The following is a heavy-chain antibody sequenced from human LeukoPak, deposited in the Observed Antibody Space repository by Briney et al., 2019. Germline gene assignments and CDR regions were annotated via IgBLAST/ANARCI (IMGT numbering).Heavy chain of an antibody. CDR3: ARDPTGLWFGEEGIDH. J-gene: IGHJ5*02. V-gene: IGHV1-2*02. CDR2: INPNSGGT. D-gene: IGHD3-10*01. Sequence: GASVKVSCKASVYTFTGYYMHWVRQAPGQGLEWMGWINPNSGGTNYAQKFQGRVTMTRDTSISTAYMELSRLRSDDTAVYYCARDPTGLWFGEEGIDHWGQGTLVTVSS. CDR1: VYTFTGYY.